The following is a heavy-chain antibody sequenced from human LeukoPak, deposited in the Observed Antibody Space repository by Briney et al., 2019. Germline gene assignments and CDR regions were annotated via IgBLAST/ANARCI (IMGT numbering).Heavy chain of an antibody. D-gene: IGHD5-12*01. CDR3: ARDSGYANEDY. Sequence: ASVKVSCEASGYTFTSYGISWVRQAPGQGLEWMGWIRAYNGNTNYAQQHQGIVTMTTDTSTSTAYRELRSLRSDDTAVYYCARDSGYANEDYWGQGTLVTVSS. V-gene: IGHV1-18*01. J-gene: IGHJ4*02. CDR1: GYTFTSYG. CDR2: IRAYNGNT.